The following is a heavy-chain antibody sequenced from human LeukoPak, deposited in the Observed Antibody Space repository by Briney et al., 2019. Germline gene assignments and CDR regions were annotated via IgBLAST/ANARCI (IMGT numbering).Heavy chain of an antibody. J-gene: IGHJ4*02. CDR3: ARVSMVLNTYYYDRSGYYPDY. CDR1: GGSISSSSYY. D-gene: IGHD3-22*01. Sequence: SETLSLTCTVSGGSISSSSYYWGWIRQPPGKGLEWIGSIYYSGSTYYNPSLKSRVTISVDTSKNQFSLKLSSVTAADTAVYYCARVSMVLNTYYYDRSGYYPDYWGQGTLVTVSS. CDR2: IYYSGST. V-gene: IGHV4-39*07.